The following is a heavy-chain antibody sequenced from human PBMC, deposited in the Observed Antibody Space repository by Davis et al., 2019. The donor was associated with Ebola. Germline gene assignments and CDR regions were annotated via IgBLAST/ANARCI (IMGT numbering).Heavy chain of an antibody. CDR3: ARDDNYDFWSVYNWFDP. CDR1: GYTFTSYY. Sequence: ASVKVSCKASGYTFTSYYMRWVRQAPGQGLEWMGIINPSGGSTSYAQKFQGRVTMTTDTSTSTAYMELRSLRSDDTAVYYCARDDNYDFWSVYNWFDPWGQGTLVTVSS. CDR2: INPSGGST. V-gene: IGHV1-46*01. D-gene: IGHD3-3*01. J-gene: IGHJ5*02.